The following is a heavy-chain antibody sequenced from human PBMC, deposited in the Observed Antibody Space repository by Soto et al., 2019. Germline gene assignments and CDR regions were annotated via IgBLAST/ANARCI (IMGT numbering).Heavy chain of an antibody. J-gene: IGHJ5*02. CDR2: IYHSGST. D-gene: IGHD3-10*01. CDR1: GGSISSGGYS. V-gene: IGHV4-30-2*01. Sequence: SETLSLTCAVSGGSISSGGYSWSWIRQPPGKGLEWIGYIYHSGSTYYNPSLKSRVTISVDRSKNQFSLKLSSVTAADTAVYYCARAKRAYYGSGPRGWFDPWGQGTLVTVSS. CDR3: ARAKRAYYGSGPRGWFDP.